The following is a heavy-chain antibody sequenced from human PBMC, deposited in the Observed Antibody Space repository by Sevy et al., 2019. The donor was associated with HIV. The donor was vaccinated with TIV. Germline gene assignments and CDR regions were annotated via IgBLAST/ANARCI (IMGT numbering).Heavy chain of an antibody. V-gene: IGHV3-7*03. CDR3: ARGHYAMDV. Sequence: GGSLRLSCGASDFIFENYWMTWVRQTSGQGLEWVATIKLDGSDKYYGDSVKGRFTISGDNSKKSLYLQMNSLRAEDTAVYFCARGHYAMDVWSQGTTVTVSS. CDR1: DFIFENYW. CDR2: IKLDGSDK. J-gene: IGHJ6*02.